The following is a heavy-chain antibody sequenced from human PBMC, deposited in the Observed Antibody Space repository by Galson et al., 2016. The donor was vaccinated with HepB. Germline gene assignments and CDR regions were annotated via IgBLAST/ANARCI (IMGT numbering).Heavy chain of an antibody. D-gene: IGHD6-13*01. V-gene: IGHV3-23*01. J-gene: IGHJ6*02. CDR2: LIASGEST. CDR1: GFSFSRFG. Sequence: SLRLSCAASGFSFSRFGMSWVRQAPGKGLEWVAGLIASGESTYYAESVKGRFTISRRNSKNTLYLQMNSLRVEDTALYFCAKEGRFDSSWRPSYGMDLWGQGTRVTVFS. CDR3: AKEGRFDSSWRPSYGMDL.